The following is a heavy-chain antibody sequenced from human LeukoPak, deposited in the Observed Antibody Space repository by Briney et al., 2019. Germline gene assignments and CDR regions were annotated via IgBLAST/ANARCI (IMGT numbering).Heavy chain of an antibody. D-gene: IGHD1-7*01. V-gene: IGHV4-4*07. CDR1: GGSISSYY. CDR3: ARESSITGTTRWFDP. CDR2: IYTSGST. Sequence: ASETLSLTCPVSGGSISSYYWSWIRQPAGKGLEWIGRIYTSGSTNYNPSLKSRVTMSVDTSENQFSLKLSSVTAADTAVYYCARESSITGTTRWFDPWGQGTLVTVSS. J-gene: IGHJ5*02.